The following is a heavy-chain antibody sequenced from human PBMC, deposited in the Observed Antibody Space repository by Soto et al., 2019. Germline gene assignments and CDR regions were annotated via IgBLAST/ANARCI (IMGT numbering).Heavy chain of an antibody. CDR2: ISGDDEK. Sequence: QITLKESGPTQVKPTQTLTLTCTFSGFSLITGGVSVAWIRQPPGKALEWHALISGDDEKRYSPSLSSRLTITKDTTKNQVVFTMTNMDPLDTATYYCSHRRGMIMDVWGQGTTVTVSS. D-gene: IGHD3-16*01. J-gene: IGHJ6*02. CDR1: GFSLITGGVS. V-gene: IGHV2-5*02. CDR3: SHRRGMIMDV.